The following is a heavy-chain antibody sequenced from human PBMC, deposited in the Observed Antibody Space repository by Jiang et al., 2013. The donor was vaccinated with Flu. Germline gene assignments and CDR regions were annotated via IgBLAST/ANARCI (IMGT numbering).Heavy chain of an antibody. V-gene: IGHV4-59*01. J-gene: IGHJ5*02. Sequence: ETLSLTCTVSGGSISSYYWSWIRQPPGKGLEWIGYIYYSGSTNYNPSLKSRVTISVDTSKNQFSLKLSSVTAADTAVYYCARSVSGNWFDPWGQGTLVTVSS. CDR2: IYYSGST. CDR1: GGSISSYY. CDR3: ARSVSGNWFDP. D-gene: IGHD3-16*01.